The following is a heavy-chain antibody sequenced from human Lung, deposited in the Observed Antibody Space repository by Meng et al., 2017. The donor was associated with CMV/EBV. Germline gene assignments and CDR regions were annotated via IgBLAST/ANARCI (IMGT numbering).Heavy chain of an antibody. CDR1: GFTFSTYD. Sequence: GESLKISCTASGFTFSTYDFHWVRQPTGKGLEWVSSIGTVGDTYSIGSVKGRFIISREDAKNSVYLQMNGLRDGDTGVYYCERDRSLTHFDYWGQGALVTVSS. V-gene: IGHV3-13*01. J-gene: IGHJ4*02. CDR3: ERDRSLTHFDY. CDR2: IGTVGDT.